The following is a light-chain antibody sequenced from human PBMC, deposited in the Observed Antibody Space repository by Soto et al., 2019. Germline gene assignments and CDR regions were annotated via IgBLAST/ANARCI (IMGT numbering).Light chain of an antibody. CDR1: SSDVGSYNL. CDR2: EGG. J-gene: IGLJ3*02. CDR3: SSYAGGVV. Sequence: QSVLTQPASVCASPQQAITISCNETSSDVGSYNLVSWYQHHPGKAPKLIIYEGGNRPSGDSNRFSASKSGNTASLTISGLQAEDEADYYCSSYAGGVVFGGGTKVTVL. V-gene: IGLV2-23*01.